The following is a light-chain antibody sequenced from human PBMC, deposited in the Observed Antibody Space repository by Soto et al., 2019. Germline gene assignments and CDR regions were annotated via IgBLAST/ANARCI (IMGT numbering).Light chain of an antibody. CDR1: QSLLESNGYNC. Sequence: DIVMTQSPLSLPVTPGEPASISCRSSQSLLESNGYNCLEWYLQKPGQSPQLLIYLGSNRASGVPDRFSGSGSGTDFTLKISRVEAEDVGVYYCMQSLQTPLTFAQGTKVEIK. J-gene: IGKJ1*01. CDR2: LGS. V-gene: IGKV2-28*01. CDR3: MQSLQTPLT.